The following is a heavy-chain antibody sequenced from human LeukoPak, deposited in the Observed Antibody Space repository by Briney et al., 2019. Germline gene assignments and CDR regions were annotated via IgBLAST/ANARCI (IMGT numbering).Heavy chain of an antibody. J-gene: IGHJ5*02. CDR1: GGSFSGYY. CDR3: ARGYTAWFDP. D-gene: IGHD4-11*01. Sequence: SETLSLTCAVYGGSFSGYYWSWIRQPPGKGLEWIGEINHSGSTNYNPSLKSRVTISVDTSKNQFSLKLSSVAAAGTAVYYCARGYTAWFDPWGQGTLVTVSS. V-gene: IGHV4-34*01. CDR2: INHSGST.